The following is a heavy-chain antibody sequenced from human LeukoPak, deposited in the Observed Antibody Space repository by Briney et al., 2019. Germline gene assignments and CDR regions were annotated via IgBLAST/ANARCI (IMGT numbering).Heavy chain of an antibody. J-gene: IGHJ4*02. CDR2: ISAYNGNT. CDR3: ARYYYDSSGYPLDY. D-gene: IGHD3-22*01. V-gene: IGHV1-18*01. CDR1: GYTFTSYG. Sequence: ASVKVSCKASGYTFTSYGTSWVRQAPGQGLEWMGWISAYNGNTNYAQKLQGRVTMTTDTSTSTAYMELRSLRSDDTAVYYCARYYYDSSGYPLDYWGQGALVTVSS.